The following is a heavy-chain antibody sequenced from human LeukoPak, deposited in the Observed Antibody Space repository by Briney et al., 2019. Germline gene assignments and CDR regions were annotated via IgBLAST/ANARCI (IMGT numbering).Heavy chain of an antibody. Sequence: ASVKVSCKASGYTFTSYSISWVRQAPGQGLEWMGWISAYNGNTNYAQKLQGRVTMTTDTSTSTAYMELRSLRSDDTAVYYCARDYHYDSSGYYYRPSQLDYWGQGTLVTVSS. CDR2: ISAYNGNT. D-gene: IGHD3-22*01. CDR3: ARDYHYDSSGYYYRPSQLDY. J-gene: IGHJ4*02. V-gene: IGHV1-18*01. CDR1: GYTFTSYS.